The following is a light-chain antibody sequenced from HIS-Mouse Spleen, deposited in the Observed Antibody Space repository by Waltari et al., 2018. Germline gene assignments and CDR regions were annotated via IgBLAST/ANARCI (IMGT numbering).Light chain of an antibody. CDR1: QGLSSY. CDR3: QQLNSYPPT. CDR2: AAS. V-gene: IGKV1-9*01. Sequence: DIQLTQSPSFLSASVGDRVTITCRASQGLSSYLAWYQQKPGKAPKLLIYAASTLQSGVPSRFSGSGSGTEFTLTISSLKPEDFATYYCQQLNSYPPTFGQGTKVEIK. J-gene: IGKJ1*01.